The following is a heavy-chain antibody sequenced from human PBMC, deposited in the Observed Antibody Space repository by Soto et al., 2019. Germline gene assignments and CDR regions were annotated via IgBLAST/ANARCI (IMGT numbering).Heavy chain of an antibody. CDR3: ARDQRLLPLGYCPI. J-gene: IGHJ3*02. CDR1: GFTFSSYS. Sequence: EVQLVESGGGLVKPGGSLRLSCAASGFTFSSYSMNWVRQAPGKGLEWVSSISSSSSYIYYADSVKGRFTISRDNAKNSLYLQMNSLRAEDTPVYYCARDQRLLPLGYCPIWGQGTMVTVSS. CDR2: ISSSSSYI. V-gene: IGHV3-21*01. D-gene: IGHD2-15*01.